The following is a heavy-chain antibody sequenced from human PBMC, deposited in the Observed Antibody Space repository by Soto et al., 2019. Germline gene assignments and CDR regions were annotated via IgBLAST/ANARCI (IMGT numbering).Heavy chain of an antibody. D-gene: IGHD3-22*01. CDR1: GFTFSSYG. CDR3: ARGGHYYDSSGLFDY. J-gene: IGHJ4*02. Sequence: HPGGSLRLSCAASGFTFSSYGMHWVRQAPGKGLEWVAVIWYDGSNKYYADSVKGRFTISRDNSKNTLYLQMNSLRAEDTAVYYCARGGHYYDSSGLFDYWGQGTLVTVSS. CDR2: IWYDGSNK. V-gene: IGHV3-33*01.